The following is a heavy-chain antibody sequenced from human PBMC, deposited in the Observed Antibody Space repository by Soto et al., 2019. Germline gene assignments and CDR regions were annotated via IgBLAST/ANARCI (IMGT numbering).Heavy chain of an antibody. Sequence: PGGSLRLSCAVSGFTFSSYSINWVRQAPGKGLEWVSSISSSSSYIYYADSVKGRFTISRDNAKNSLYLQMNSLRAEDTAVYYCARDVVVVPAAIHWFDPWGQGTLVTVSS. J-gene: IGHJ5*02. CDR1: GFTFSSYS. CDR3: ARDVVVVPAAIHWFDP. V-gene: IGHV3-21*01. CDR2: ISSSSSYI. D-gene: IGHD2-2*01.